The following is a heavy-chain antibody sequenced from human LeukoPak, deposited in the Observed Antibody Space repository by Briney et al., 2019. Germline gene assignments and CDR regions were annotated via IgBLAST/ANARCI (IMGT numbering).Heavy chain of an antibody. CDR2: ITSSSNYI. Sequence: GGSLRLSCAASGFTFSIYSMNWVRQAPGKGLEWLSSITSSSNYIYYADSVKGRFTISRGNVQNSLYLQMNSLRAEDTAMYYCARDRGYFDNWGQGTLVTVSS. CDR3: ARDRGYFDN. J-gene: IGHJ4*02. CDR1: GFTFSIYS. V-gene: IGHV3-21*01.